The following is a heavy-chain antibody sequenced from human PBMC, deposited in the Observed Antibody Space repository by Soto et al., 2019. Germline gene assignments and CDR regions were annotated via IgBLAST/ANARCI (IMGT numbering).Heavy chain of an antibody. CDR3: AEDSRSHPQGWFDP. Sequence: PGGSLRLSCAASGFTFSSYAMTWVRQAPGKGLEWVSSISGSGDYTYFADSVKGRFTISRDNSKDTLYLQMSSLRVEDTAVYYCAEDSRSHPQGWFDPWGQGTLVTVSS. J-gene: IGHJ5*02. V-gene: IGHV3-23*01. D-gene: IGHD2-15*01. CDR1: GFTFSSYA. CDR2: ISGSGDYT.